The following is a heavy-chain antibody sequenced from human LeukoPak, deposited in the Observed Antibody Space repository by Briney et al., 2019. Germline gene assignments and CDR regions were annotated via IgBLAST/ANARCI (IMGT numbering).Heavy chain of an antibody. Sequence: PGGSLRLSCAASGFTFSSHGMNWVRQAPGKGLEWVSGISPSGDILYYADSVKGRFTISRGNSKNTLYLQMNSLRAEDTAVYYCARSSGTDSGWWYWFDPWGQGTLVTVSS. D-gene: IGHD6-19*01. CDR2: ISPSGDIL. CDR1: GFTFSSHG. V-gene: IGHV3-23*01. J-gene: IGHJ5*02. CDR3: ARSSGTDSGWWYWFDP.